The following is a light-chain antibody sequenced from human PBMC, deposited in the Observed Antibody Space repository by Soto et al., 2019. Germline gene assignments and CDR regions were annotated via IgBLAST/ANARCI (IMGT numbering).Light chain of an antibody. CDR1: QSISSSF. Sequence: ESVLTQSPGTLSLSPGERATRACRASQSISSSFLAWYQPKPGQAPRLRTYGASSRATGNPDRLSGSGFGTDFPFTISRVETGDFAGFYCQQYDSAPWTFGQGTKVEIK. CDR3: QQYDSAPWT. CDR2: GAS. V-gene: IGKV3-20*01. J-gene: IGKJ1*01.